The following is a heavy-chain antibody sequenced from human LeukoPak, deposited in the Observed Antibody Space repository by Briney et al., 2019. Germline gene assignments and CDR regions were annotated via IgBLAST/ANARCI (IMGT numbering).Heavy chain of an antibody. CDR1: GFTFSSYS. CDR2: ISSSSSYI. Sequence: GGSLRLSCAASGFTFSSYSMNWVRQAPGKGLEWVSSISSSSSYIYYADSVKGRFTISRDNAKNSLYLQMNSLRAEDTAVYYCARPITMVRGVTSSIFDYWGQGTLVTVSS. V-gene: IGHV3-21*01. J-gene: IGHJ4*02. CDR3: ARPITMVRGVTSSIFDY. D-gene: IGHD3-10*01.